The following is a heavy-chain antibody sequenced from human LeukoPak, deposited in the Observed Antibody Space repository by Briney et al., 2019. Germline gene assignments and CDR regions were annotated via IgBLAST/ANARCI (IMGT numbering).Heavy chain of an antibody. V-gene: IGHV3-48*04. CDR1: GFTFSTYS. Sequence: GGSLRLSCAASGFTFSTYSMNWVRQAPGKGLEWVSYISESSSTIYYADSVKGRFTISRDNAKNSLYLQMNSLRAEDTAVYYCARGEYGSGSYHIDYWGQGTLVTVSS. D-gene: IGHD3-10*01. CDR3: ARGEYGSGSYHIDY. J-gene: IGHJ4*02. CDR2: ISESSSTI.